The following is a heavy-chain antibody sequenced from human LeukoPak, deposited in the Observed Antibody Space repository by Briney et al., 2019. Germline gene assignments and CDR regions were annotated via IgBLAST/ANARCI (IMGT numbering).Heavy chain of an antibody. J-gene: IGHJ4*02. CDR1: GFTFNSYS. CDR3: AKEYGYTYGEFDY. CDR2: ISGSGVST. V-gene: IGHV3-23*01. Sequence: PGGSLRLSCAASGFTFNSYSMNWVRQAPGKGLEWVSAISGSGVSTYYADSVKGRFTISRDNSKNTLYLQMNSLRAEDTAVYYCAKEYGYTYGEFDYWGQGTLVTVSS. D-gene: IGHD5-18*01.